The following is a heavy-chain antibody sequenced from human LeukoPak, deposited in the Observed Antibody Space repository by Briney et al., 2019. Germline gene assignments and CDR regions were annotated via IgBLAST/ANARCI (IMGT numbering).Heavy chain of an antibody. CDR1: GFTFDQYT. J-gene: IGHJ1*01. V-gene: IGHV3-43*01. Sequence: GGSLRLSCAASGFTFDQYTMHWVRQAPGKGLEWVSLITWDGGSTYYADSVKGRFTISRDDSKNSLYLEMNGLRTEDTALYYCAKDTRYSSNWYFHHWGQGTLVIVSS. CDR2: ITWDGGST. D-gene: IGHD6-13*01. CDR3: AKDTRYSSNWYFHH.